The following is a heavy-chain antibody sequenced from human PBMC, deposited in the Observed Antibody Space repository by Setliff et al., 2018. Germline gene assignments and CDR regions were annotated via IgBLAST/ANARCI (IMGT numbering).Heavy chain of an antibody. Sequence: SETLSLTCAVSIGSISSYSWTWIRQPPGKGLEWIGHIHYSGSTRYNPSLKSRATISLDTSKKQFSLKVASVSAADTAVYFCARILSDNSKVFDSWGQGALVTVS. J-gene: IGHJ4*02. D-gene: IGHD1-1*01. CDR3: ARILSDNSKVFDS. CDR2: IHYSGST. V-gene: IGHV4-59*01. CDR1: IGSISSYS.